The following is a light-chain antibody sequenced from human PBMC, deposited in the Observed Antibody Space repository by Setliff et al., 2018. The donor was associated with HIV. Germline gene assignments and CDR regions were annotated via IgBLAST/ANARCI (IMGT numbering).Light chain of an antibody. CDR1: SSDVGSYNL. J-gene: IGLJ1*01. V-gene: IGLV2-23*01. CDR3: CSYAGTTTFV. CDR2: EGT. Sequence: QSVLAQPVSVSGFPGQSITISCTGTSSDVGSYNLVSWYQQHPGNAPKLMIYEGTKRPSGVSNRISGSKSGNTASLTISGLQAADEADYYCCSYAGTTTFVFGTGTKV.